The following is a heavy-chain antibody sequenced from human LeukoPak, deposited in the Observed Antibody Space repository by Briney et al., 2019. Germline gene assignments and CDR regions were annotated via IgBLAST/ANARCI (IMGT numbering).Heavy chain of an antibody. J-gene: IGHJ6*02. D-gene: IGHD3-16*01. CDR2: ISSSGSNI. V-gene: IGHV3-48*03. CDR1: GFTFSSYE. Sequence: GGSLRLSCAASGFTFSSYEMNWVRQAPGKGLEWVSYISSSGSNIYYADSVKGRFTISRDNAKNSLYLQMNSLRAEDTAVYYCAGAGGSGRYYYYYYGMDVWGQGTTVTVSS. CDR3: AGAGGSGRYYYYYYGMDV.